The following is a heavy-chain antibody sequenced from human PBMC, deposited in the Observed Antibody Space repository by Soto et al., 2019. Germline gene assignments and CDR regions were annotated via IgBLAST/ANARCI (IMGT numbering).Heavy chain of an antibody. CDR2: INPNSGGT. CDR1: GYTFTAYY. D-gene: IGHD3-16*01. CDR3: ARTNIRGNYFYSLDV. V-gene: IGHV1-2*02. J-gene: IGHJ6*02. Sequence: QVQLVQSGADVKKPGASVKVSCKASGYTFTAYYIHWVRQAPGQGLAWMGWINPNSGGTHYAQKFQGRVTMTGDTSLSTAYMELTSLRSDDTAVYYCARTNIRGNYFYSLDVWGQGTTVTVSS.